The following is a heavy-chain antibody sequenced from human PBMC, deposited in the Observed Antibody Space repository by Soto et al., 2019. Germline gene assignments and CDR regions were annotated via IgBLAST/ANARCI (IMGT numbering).Heavy chain of an antibody. CDR2: IIPIFGTA. CDR1: GGTFSSYA. J-gene: IGHJ6*02. CDR3: ARGVAMVRETSNYYGMDV. Sequence: QVQLVQSGAEVMKPGSSVKVSCKASGGTFSSYAISWVRQAPGQGLEWMGGIIPIFGTANYAQKFQGRVTITADESTSTAYMELSSLRSEDTAVYYCARGVAMVRETSNYYGMDVWGQGTTVTVSS. D-gene: IGHD3-10*01. V-gene: IGHV1-69*01.